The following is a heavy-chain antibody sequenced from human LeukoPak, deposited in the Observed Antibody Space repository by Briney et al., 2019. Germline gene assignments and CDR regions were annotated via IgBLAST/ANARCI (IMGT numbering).Heavy chain of an antibody. CDR3: ARDRDGDYVLWVDY. CDR1: GYTFTSYY. V-gene: IGHV1-46*01. D-gene: IGHD4-17*01. CDR2: INPSGGST. J-gene: IGHJ4*02. Sequence: ASVKVSCKASGYTFTSYYMHWVRQAPGQGLEWMGIINPSGGSTSYAQKFQGRVTMTTDTSTSTAYMELRSLRSDDTAVYYCARDRDGDYVLWVDYWGQGTLVTVSS.